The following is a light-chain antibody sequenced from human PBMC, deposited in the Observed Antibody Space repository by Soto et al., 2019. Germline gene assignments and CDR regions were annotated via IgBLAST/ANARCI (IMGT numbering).Light chain of an antibody. CDR1: QRLPSDY. V-gene: IGKV3-20*01. J-gene: IGKJ2*01. CDR2: VAS. CDR3: QQSFTSPYT. Sequence: DIVLTQSPGTLSLSPGERATLSCRASQRLPSDYLAWYQQKPGQAPRLLIYVASSRATGIPDRFSGSGSGTDFTLCITRLEPEDFAVYYCQQSFTSPYTFGQGTKLAIQ.